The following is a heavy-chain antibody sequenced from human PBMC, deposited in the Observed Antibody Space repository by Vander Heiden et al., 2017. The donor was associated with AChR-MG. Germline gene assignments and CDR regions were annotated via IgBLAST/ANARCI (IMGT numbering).Heavy chain of an antibody. J-gene: IGHJ4*02. V-gene: IGHV3-30*18. CDR3: AKARTIFGVVLFDY. CDR2: ISYDGSNK. D-gene: IGHD3-3*01. CDR1: GFTFRSYG. Sequence: QVQLVESGGGVVQPGRSLRLSCAASGFTFRSYGMHWVRQAPGKGLEWVAVISYDGSNKYYADSVKGRFTISRDNSKNTLYLQMNSLRAEDTAVYYCAKARTIFGVVLFDYWGQGTLVTVSS.